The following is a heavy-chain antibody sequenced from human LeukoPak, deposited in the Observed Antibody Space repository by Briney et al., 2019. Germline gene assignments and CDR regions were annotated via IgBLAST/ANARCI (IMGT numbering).Heavy chain of an antibody. CDR1: GYTFTGYY. J-gene: IGHJ4*02. CDR3: ARAQYDFWSGYYDY. D-gene: IGHD3-3*01. CDR2: INPNSGGT. Sequence: ASVKVSCKASGYTFTGYYMHWVRQAPGQGLGWMGWINPNSGGTNYAQKFQGRVTMTRDTSISTAYMELSRLRSDDTAVYYCARAQYDFWSGYYDYWGQGTLVTVSS. V-gene: IGHV1-2*02.